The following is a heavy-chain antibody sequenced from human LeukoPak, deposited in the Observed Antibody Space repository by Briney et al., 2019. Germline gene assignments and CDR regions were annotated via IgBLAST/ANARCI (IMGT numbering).Heavy chain of an antibody. CDR3: ARDPVPYYDILTGYSPGAFDI. Sequence: GGSLRLSCAASGFVFSSITMNWVRQAPGKGLEWVSSITSSGCSIYYADSVKGRFTISRDNSKNTLYLQMNSLRAEDTAVYYCARDPVPYYDILTGYSPGAFDIWGQGTMVTVSS. CDR2: ITSSGCSI. V-gene: IGHV3-21*01. CDR1: GFVFSSIT. J-gene: IGHJ3*02. D-gene: IGHD3-9*01.